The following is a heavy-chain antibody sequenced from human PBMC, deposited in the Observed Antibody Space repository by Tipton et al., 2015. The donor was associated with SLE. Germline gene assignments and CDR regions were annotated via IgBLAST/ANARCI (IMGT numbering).Heavy chain of an antibody. J-gene: IGHJ4*02. Sequence: GLVKPSGTLSLTCAVSGASINTGNWWSWVRQTPGKGLEWIGEVYHSGNTNYNPSLTSRVTMSVDKSKNQFSLKLYSVSAADTAVYYCARVEYVAYDLPQFALWGQGALVTVSS. V-gene: IGHV4-4*02. D-gene: IGHD3-3*01. CDR3: ARVEYVAYDLPQFAL. CDR2: VYHSGNT. CDR1: GASINTGNW.